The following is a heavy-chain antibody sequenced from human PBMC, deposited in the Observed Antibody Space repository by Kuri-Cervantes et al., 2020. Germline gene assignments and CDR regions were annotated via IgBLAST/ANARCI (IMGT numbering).Heavy chain of an antibody. CDR2: IYYSGST. CDR3: ARVVFRYYYDSSAQLGNWFDP. J-gene: IGHJ5*02. D-gene: IGHD3-22*01. Sequence: SETLSLTRTVSGYSISSGDYYWSWIRQPPGKGLEWIGYIYYSGSTYYNPSLKSRVTISVDTSKNQFSLKLSSVTAADTAVYYCARVVFRYYYDSSAQLGNWFDPWGQGTLVTVSS. V-gene: IGHV4-30-4*01. CDR1: GYSISSGDYY.